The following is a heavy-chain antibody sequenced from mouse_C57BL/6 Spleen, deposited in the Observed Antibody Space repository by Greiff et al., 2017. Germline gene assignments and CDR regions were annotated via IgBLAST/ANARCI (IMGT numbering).Heavy chain of an antibody. Sequence: QVQLQQSGAELVKPGASVKISCKASGYAFSSYWMTWVKQRPGKGLEWIGQIYPGDGDTNYNGKFKGKDTLTADKSSSTAYMQLSSLTSEDSAVXFCARRDYCSCYEGYFDVWGTGTTVTVAS. CDR1: GYAFSSYW. D-gene: IGHD1-1*01. CDR2: IYPGDGDT. CDR3: ARRDYCSCYEGYFDV. J-gene: IGHJ1*03. V-gene: IGHV1-80*01.